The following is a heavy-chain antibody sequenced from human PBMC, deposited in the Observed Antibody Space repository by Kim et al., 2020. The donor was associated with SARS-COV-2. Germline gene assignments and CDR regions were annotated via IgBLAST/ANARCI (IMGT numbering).Heavy chain of an antibody. Sequence: SEILSLTCTVSGGSTSSYYWSWVRQPPGKGLEWIGYIFNSGRTNYNPSLKSRVTISVDTSKNQFSLKLSSVTAADTAMYYCARASSYYVIDYWGQGTLVTVSS. CDR2: IFNSGRT. J-gene: IGHJ4*02. CDR3: ARASSYYVIDY. CDR1: GGSTSSYY. D-gene: IGHD1-26*01. V-gene: IGHV4-59*13.